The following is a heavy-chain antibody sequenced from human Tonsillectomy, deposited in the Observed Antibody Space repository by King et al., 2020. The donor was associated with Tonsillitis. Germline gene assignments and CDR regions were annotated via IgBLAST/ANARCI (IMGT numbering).Heavy chain of an antibody. J-gene: IGHJ3*02. D-gene: IGHD3-3*01. CDR3: AKDGGMSLENAFDI. V-gene: IGHV3-23*04. CDR2: ITRSGGST. Sequence: VQLVESGGGLVQPGGSLRLSCAASGFTFSTYAMNWVRQAPGKGLEWVSGITRSGGSTYYADSVKGRFTISRDNSKKTLFLEMNSLRAEDTAVYYCAKDGGMSLENAFDIWGQGTMVTVSS. CDR1: GFTFSTYA.